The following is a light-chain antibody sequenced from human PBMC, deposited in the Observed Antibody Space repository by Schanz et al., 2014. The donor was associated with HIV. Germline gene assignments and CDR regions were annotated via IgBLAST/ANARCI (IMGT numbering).Light chain of an antibody. J-gene: IGKJ1*01. Sequence: DIQLTPSPSSLSASVGDRVTITCRASESISRYLNWYQQKPGKAPKVLIYAASSLQSGVPSRFSGSGSGTEFTLTISSLQPEDFATYYCQQYKGYSWAFGQGTKVEIK. V-gene: IGKV1-39*01. CDR1: ESISRY. CDR3: QQYKGYSWA. CDR2: AAS.